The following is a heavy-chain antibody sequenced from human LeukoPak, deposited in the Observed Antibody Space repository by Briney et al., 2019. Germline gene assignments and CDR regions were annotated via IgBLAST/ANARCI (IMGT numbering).Heavy chain of an antibody. V-gene: IGHV3-30*18. CDR2: ISYDGSSK. CDR3: AKEGLRFFDF. J-gene: IGHJ4*02. Sequence: GKSLRLSCTASGFTFSSTGMHWVGQAPGKGLDWVASISYDGSSKKYVDSVNGRFTISRDNSNTTLYLQMNSLRSEDTAVYYCAKEGLRFFDFWGQGTLVTVSS. CDR1: GFTFSSTG. D-gene: IGHD5-12*01.